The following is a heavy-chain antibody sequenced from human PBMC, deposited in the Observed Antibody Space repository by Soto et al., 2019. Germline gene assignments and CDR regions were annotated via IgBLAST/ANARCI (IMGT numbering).Heavy chain of an antibody. Sequence: PSETLSLTCPVSGHSRRTSDYYLVWIRHPPGNGLGWMGSIYFSGTTYYNPSLKSRVTISVDTSKKQFSLKMRSVAVADTAVYYCARHTAFEQQLIRRWFVPWGQGTLVTVSS. CDR2: IYFSGTT. V-gene: IGHV4-39*01. J-gene: IGHJ5*02. D-gene: IGHD6-13*01. CDR3: ARHTAFEQQLIRRWFVP. CDR1: GHSRRTSDYY.